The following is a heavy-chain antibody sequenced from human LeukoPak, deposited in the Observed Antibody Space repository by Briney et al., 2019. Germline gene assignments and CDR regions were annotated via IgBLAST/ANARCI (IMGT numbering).Heavy chain of an antibody. D-gene: IGHD3-9*01. CDR3: ARAKDDILTGYPLYFDY. J-gene: IGHJ4*02. CDR1: GGSISSSSYY. Sequence: PSETLSLTCTVSGGSISSSSYYWGWIRQPPGKGLEWIGSIYYSGSTYYNPSLKSRVTISVDTSKNQFSLKLSSVTAADTAVYYCARAKDDILTGYPLYFDYWGQGTLVTVSS. CDR2: IYYSGST. V-gene: IGHV4-39*01.